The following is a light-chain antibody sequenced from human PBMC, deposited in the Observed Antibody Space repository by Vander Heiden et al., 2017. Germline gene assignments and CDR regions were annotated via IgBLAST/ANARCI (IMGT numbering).Light chain of an antibody. CDR1: SSDVGAYNY. V-gene: IGLV2-8*01. J-gene: IGLJ1*01. CDR3: SSYAGSNNYV. Sequence: QSALTQPPSASGAPGQSVTISCPGTSSDVGAYNYVSWYQQHPAKAPKLMIYEVSKRPSGVPDRFSGSKSGNTASLTVSGLQAEDEADYYCSSYAGSNNYVFGTGTKVTVL. CDR2: EVS.